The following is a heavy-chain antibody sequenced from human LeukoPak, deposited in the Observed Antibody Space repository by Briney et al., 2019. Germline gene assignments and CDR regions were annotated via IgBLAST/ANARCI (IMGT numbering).Heavy chain of an antibody. D-gene: IGHD2-2*01. CDR1: GFTFSNYT. J-gene: IGHJ6*03. V-gene: IGHV3-48*01. Sequence: GGSLRLSCAASGFTFSNYTMNWVRQAPGKGLEWASYISSSSSAIFYADSVKGRFTISRDNAKNSLYLQMNSLRAEDTAVYYCARDSSEMSYSYYYYYMDVWGKGTTVTVSS. CDR2: ISSSSSAI. CDR3: ARDSSEMSYSYYYYYMDV.